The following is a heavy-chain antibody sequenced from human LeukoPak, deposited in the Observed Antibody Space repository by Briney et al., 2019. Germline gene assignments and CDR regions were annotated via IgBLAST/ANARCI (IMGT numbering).Heavy chain of an antibody. CDR2: INHSGST. CDR3: ARGRNYYGSGSYYYYYYYYMDV. D-gene: IGHD3-10*01. J-gene: IGHJ6*03. Sequence: SETLSLTCTVSGDSISSSNYYWGWIRQPPGKGLEWIGEINHSGSTNYNPSLKSRVTISVDTSKNQFSLKLSSVTAADTAVYYCARGRNYYGSGSYYYYYYYYMDVWGKGTTVTVSS. CDR1: GDSISSSNYY. V-gene: IGHV4-39*07.